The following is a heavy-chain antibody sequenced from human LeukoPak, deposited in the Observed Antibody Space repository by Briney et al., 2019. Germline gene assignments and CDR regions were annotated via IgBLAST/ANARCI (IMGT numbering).Heavy chain of an antibody. D-gene: IGHD6-13*01. CDR2: IYYSGST. Sequence: PSETLSLTCAVSGDSISSGSYSWSWIRQPPGKGLEWIGHIYYSGSTNYNPSLKSRVTISVDTSKNQFSLKLSSVTAADTAVYYCARGRAAAGVFDYWGQGTLVTVSS. V-gene: IGHV4-61*01. CDR3: ARGRAAAGVFDY. J-gene: IGHJ4*02. CDR1: GDSISSGSYS.